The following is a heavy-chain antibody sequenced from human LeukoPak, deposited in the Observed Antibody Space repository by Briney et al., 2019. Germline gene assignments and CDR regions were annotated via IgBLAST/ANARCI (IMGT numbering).Heavy chain of an antibody. CDR3: ARGQLTYYYDSSGYYFDY. J-gene: IGHJ4*02. V-gene: IGHV3-30-3*01. Sequence: GGSLRLSCSASGFTFSSYAMHWVRQAPGKGLEWVAVILYDGSNKYYADSVKGRFTISRDNSKNTLYLQMNSLRAEDTAVYYCARGQLTYYYDSSGYYFDYWGQGTLVTVSS. CDR1: GFTFSSYA. D-gene: IGHD3-22*01. CDR2: ILYDGSNK.